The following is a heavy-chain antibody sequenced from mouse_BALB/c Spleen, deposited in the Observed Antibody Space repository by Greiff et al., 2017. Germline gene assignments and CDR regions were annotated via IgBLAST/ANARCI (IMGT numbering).Heavy chain of an antibody. CDR2: IYPGNGDT. Sequence: QVQLQQPGAELVKPGASVKMSCKASGYTFTSYNMHWVKQTPGQGLEWIGAIYPGNGDTSYNQKFKGKATLTADKSSSTAYMQLSSLTSEDSAVYYCATLIYYDNYEAMDYWGQGTSVTVSS. V-gene: IGHV1-12*01. CDR3: ATLIYYDNYEAMDY. J-gene: IGHJ4*01. D-gene: IGHD2-1*01. CDR1: GYTFTSYN.